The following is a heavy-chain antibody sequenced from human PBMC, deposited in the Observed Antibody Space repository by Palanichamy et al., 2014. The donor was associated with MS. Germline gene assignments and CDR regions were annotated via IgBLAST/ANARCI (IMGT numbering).Heavy chain of an antibody. V-gene: IGHV1-3*01. CDR1: GYTFTSYA. CDR2: INAGNGNT. J-gene: IGHJ6*02. CDR3: ASALGAHYYYYGMDV. Sequence: QVQLVQSGAEVKKPGASVKVSCKASGYTFTSYAMHWVRQAPGQRLEWMGWINAGNGNTKYSQKFQGRVTITRDTSASTAYMELSSLRSEDTAVYYCASALGAHYYYYGMDVWGQGTTVTVSS. D-gene: IGHD1-26*01.